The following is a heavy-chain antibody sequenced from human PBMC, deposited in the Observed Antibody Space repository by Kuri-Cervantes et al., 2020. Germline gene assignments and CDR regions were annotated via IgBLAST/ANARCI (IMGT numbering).Heavy chain of an antibody. V-gene: IGHV1-18*01. D-gene: IGHD3-10*01. Sequence: ASVNVTFKSSVGTFISYAISWVRQAPGQGLEWMGWISAYNGNTNYAQKLHGRVTMTTDTSTSTAYMELRSLRSDDTAVYYCATDLITMVWGEVGYFDLWGRGNLVTVSS. J-gene: IGHJ2*01. CDR1: VGTFISYA. CDR2: ISAYNGNT. CDR3: ATDLITMVWGEVGYFDL.